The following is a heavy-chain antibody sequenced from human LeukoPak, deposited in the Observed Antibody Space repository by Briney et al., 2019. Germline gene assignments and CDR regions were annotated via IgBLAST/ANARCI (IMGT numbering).Heavy chain of an antibody. Sequence: PGGPLRLSCAASGFTFSTYWMSWVRQAPGKGLQWVANIKQDGSEKYYVDSVKGRFTISRDNAKNSLYLQMNSLRAEDTAVYYCARGRRGSYYHFDYWGQGTLVTVSS. CDR3: ARGRRGSYYHFDY. J-gene: IGHJ4*02. CDR2: IKQDGSEK. D-gene: IGHD1-26*01. CDR1: GFTFSTYW. V-gene: IGHV3-7*01.